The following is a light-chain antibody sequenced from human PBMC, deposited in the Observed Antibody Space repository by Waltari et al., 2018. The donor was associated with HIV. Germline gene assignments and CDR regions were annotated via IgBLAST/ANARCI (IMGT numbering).Light chain of an antibody. CDR2: DAS. J-gene: IGKJ5*01. CDR1: QSVGSY. V-gene: IGKV3-11*01. CDR3: QQRRIWPPIT. Sequence: EIVLTQSPITLSLSPGDRATLSCRASQSVGSYLAWYQQKPGQAPRLLIYDASNRATGIPARFRVSGSGTDFTLTISSLEPEDFAVYYCQQRRIWPPITFGQGTRLEIK.